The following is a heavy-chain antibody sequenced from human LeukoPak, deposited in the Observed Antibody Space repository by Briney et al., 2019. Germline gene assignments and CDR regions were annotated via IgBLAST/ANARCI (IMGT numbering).Heavy chain of an antibody. CDR1: GFTFSNDW. V-gene: IGHV3-74*01. CDR2: INSDGSSI. J-gene: IGHJ6*03. CDR3: ARVIGDYRYYYYMDV. D-gene: IGHD4-17*01. Sequence: PGGSLRLSCAASGFTFSNDWMHWVRQAPGKGLVWVSRINSDGSSISYADSVKGRFTISRDNAKNSLYLQMNSLRAEDTAVYYCARVIGDYRYYYYMDVWGKGTTVTISS.